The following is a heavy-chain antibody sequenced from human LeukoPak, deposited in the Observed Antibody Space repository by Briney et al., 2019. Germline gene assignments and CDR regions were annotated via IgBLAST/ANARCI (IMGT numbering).Heavy chain of an antibody. CDR1: GFTFSSYG. V-gene: IGHV3-33*01. CDR3: ARGVQGSGSYYPGILDS. D-gene: IGHD3-10*01. Sequence: PGRSLRLSCAASGFTFSSYGMHWVRQAPGKGLEWVAVIWFDGTNKFYADSVKGRFTISGDNSKNTLYLQLSSLRAEDTAVYYCARGVQGSGSYYPGILDSWGQGTLITVSS. CDR2: IWFDGTNK. J-gene: IGHJ4*02.